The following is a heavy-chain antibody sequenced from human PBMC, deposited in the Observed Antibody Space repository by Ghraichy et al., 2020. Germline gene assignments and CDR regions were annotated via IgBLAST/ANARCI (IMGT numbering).Heavy chain of an antibody. J-gene: IGHJ4*02. CDR3: ATPREYCGGGSCYNY. CDR2: IYGDGGTI. Sequence: GGSLRLSCAASGFRFSGYVMTWVRQAPGEGLEWVSSIYGDGGTIYYADSVKGRFTISRDNSKNTLYLQMNSLRAEDTAIYYCATPREYCGGGSCYNYWGQGTLVTVSS. CDR1: GFRFSGYV. D-gene: IGHD2-15*01. V-gene: IGHV3-23*01.